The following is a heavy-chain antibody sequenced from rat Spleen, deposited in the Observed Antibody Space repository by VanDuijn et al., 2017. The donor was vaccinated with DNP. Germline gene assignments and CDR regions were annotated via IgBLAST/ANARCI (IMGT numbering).Heavy chain of an antibody. CDR2: INYDGSNT. Sequence: EVQLVESGGGLVQPGGSLKLSCIASGFTFSNYGMAWVRQGPTEGLEWVTYINYDGSNTYYRDSVKGRFTISRDNAENTIYLQMNSLRSEDTGTYYCVKHLDAWGQGTSVTVSS. V-gene: IGHV5S13*01. J-gene: IGHJ4*01. CDR1: GFTFSNYG. CDR3: VKHLDA.